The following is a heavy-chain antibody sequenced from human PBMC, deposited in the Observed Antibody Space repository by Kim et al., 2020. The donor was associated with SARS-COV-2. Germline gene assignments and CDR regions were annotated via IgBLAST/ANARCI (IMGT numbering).Heavy chain of an antibody. CDR3: ARVRTSIRTGRYYYYYMDV. CDR1: GGTFSSYA. D-gene: IGHD7-27*01. Sequence: SVKVSCKASGGTFSSYAISWVRQAPGQGLEWMGRIIPILGIANYAQKFQGRVTITADKSTSTAYMELSSLRSEDTAVYYCARVRTSIRTGRYYYYYMDVWGKGTTVTVSS. CDR2: IIPILGIA. J-gene: IGHJ6*03. V-gene: IGHV1-69*04.